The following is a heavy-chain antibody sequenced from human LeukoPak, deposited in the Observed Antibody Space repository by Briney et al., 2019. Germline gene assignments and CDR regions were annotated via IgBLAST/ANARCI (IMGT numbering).Heavy chain of an antibody. CDR2: IYTSGST. V-gene: IGHV4-61*02. J-gene: IGHJ6*03. CDR1: GGSISSGSYY. Sequence: TSETLSLTCSVPGGSISSGSYYWSWIRQPAGKGLEWIGRIYTSGSTNYNPSLKSRVTISVDTSKTQFSLKLSSVTAADTAVYYCARGIVVVAQLGYYYYYMDVWGKVTTVTISS. D-gene: IGHD2-15*01. CDR3: ARGIVVVAQLGYYYYYMDV.